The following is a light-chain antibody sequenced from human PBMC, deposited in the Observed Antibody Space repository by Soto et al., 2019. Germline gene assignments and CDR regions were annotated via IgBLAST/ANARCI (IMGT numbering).Light chain of an antibody. J-gene: IGLJ1*01. CDR2: DVN. V-gene: IGLV2-18*02. CDR3: SSYTISSTYV. Sequence: QSVLTQPPSVSGCPGQSVAISCTGTSSDVGSYNRVSWYQQPPGTAPKLMIYDVNNRPSGVPDRFSGSKSGNTASLTISGLQAEDEADYYCSSYTISSTYVFGTGTKVTVL. CDR1: SSDVGSYNR.